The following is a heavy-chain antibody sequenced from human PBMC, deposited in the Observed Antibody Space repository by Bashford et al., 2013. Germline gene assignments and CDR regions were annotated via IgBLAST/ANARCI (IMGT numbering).Heavy chain of an antibody. CDR1: GGTFSSYA. Sequence: SVKVSCKASGGTFSSYAISWVRQAPGQGLEWMGGIIPIFGTANYAQKFQGRVTITADKSTSTAYMELSSLRSEDTAVYYCARDVTYDFWSGYNDYWGQGTLVTVSS. CDR3: ARDVTYDFWSGYNDY. CDR2: IIPIFGTA. J-gene: IGHJ4*02. V-gene: IGHV1-69*06. D-gene: IGHD3-3*01.